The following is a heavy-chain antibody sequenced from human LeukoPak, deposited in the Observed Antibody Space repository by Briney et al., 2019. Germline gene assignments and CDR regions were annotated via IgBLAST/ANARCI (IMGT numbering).Heavy chain of an antibody. CDR2: MNPNSGNT. D-gene: IGHD4-17*01. J-gene: IGHJ4*02. CDR3: ARGQYGDSNFDY. CDR1: GYTFTSYV. V-gene: IGHV1-8*01. Sequence: ASVKVSCMASGYTFTSYVINWVRQATGQGLEWMGWMNPNSGNTGYAQKFQGRVTMTRNTSISTAYMELSSLRSEDTAVYYCARGQYGDSNFDYWGQGTLVTVSS.